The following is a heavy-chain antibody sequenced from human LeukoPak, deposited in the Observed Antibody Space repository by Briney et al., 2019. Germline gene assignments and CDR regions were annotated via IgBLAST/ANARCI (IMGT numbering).Heavy chain of an antibody. J-gene: IGHJ4*02. CDR2: ISSSSSYI. Sequence: GESLGLSCAASGFTFSSYSMNWVRQAPGKGLEWVSSISSSSSYIYYADSVKGRFTISRDNAKNSLYLQMNSLRAEDTAVYYCARGRGEQLGGYWGQGTLVTVSS. V-gene: IGHV3-21*01. D-gene: IGHD6-6*01. CDR1: GFTFSSYS. CDR3: ARGRGEQLGGY.